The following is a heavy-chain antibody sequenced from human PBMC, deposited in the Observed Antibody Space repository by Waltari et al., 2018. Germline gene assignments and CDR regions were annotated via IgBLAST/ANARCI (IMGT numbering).Heavy chain of an antibody. D-gene: IGHD6-13*01. CDR2: IYYSGST. V-gene: IGHV4-39*07. CDR3: ARQQLVRVGDY. CDR1: GGSISSSSYY. Sequence: QLQLQESGPGLVKPSETLSLTCTVSGGSISSSSYYWGWIRQPPGKGLEWIGSIYYSGSTYYNPSLKSRVTISVDTSKNQFSLKLSSVTAADTAVYYCARQQLVRVGDYWGQGTLVTVSS. J-gene: IGHJ4*02.